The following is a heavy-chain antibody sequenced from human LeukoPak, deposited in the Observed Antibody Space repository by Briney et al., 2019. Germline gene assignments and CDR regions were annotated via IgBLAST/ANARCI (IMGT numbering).Heavy chain of an antibody. Sequence: PGGSLRLSCAGSGFTFSTYSMNWVRQAPGKGLEWVSSITSSNNYIYYADSMKGRFTISRDNAKNSLYLQMNSLRAEDTAVYYCARDMTGISGSYYEEDYWGQGTLVTVSS. D-gene: IGHD1-26*01. V-gene: IGHV3-21*01. J-gene: IGHJ4*02. CDR1: GFTFSTYS. CDR2: ITSSNNYI. CDR3: ARDMTGISGSYYEEDY.